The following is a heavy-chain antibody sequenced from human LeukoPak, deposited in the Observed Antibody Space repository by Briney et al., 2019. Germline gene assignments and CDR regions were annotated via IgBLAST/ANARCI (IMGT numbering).Heavy chain of an antibody. J-gene: IGHJ4*02. V-gene: IGHV1-2*02. D-gene: IGHD3-22*01. Sequence: ASVKVSCKASGYTFTGYYMHWVRQAPGQGLERMGWINPNSGGTNYAQKFQGRVTMTRDTSIRTAYMELSRLRSDDTAVYYCARGDYYYDRSPPNFDYWGQGTLVTVSS. CDR1: GYTFTGYY. CDR3: ARGDYYYDRSPPNFDY. CDR2: INPNSGGT.